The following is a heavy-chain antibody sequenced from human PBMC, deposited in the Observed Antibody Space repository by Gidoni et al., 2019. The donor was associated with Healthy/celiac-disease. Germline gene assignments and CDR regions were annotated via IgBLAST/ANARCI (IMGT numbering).Heavy chain of an antibody. CDR1: GFSLSNARMG. CDR3: ARILWFGELSDWFDP. CDR2: IFSNDEK. J-gene: IGHJ5*02. V-gene: IGHV2-26*01. D-gene: IGHD3-10*01. Sequence: QVTLKESGPVLVKPTATLTLTCTVSGFSLSNARMGVSWIRQPPGKALEWLAHIFSNDEKSYRTSLKSRLTISKDTSKSQVVLTMTNMDPVDTATYYCARILWFGELSDWFDPWGQGTLVTVSS.